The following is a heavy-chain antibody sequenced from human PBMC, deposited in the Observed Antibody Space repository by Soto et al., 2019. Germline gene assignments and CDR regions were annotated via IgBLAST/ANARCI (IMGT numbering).Heavy chain of an antibody. CDR3: ATMRIGSSGYYYYYYGMDV. CDR2: IYPGDSDT. J-gene: IGHJ6*02. Sequence: RGESLKISCKGSGYSFTSYWIGWVRQMPGKGLEWMGIIYPGDSDTRYSPSFQGQVTISADKSISTAYLQWSSLKASDTAMYYCATMRIGSSGYYYYYYGMDVWGQGTTVTVS. CDR1: GYSFTSYW. V-gene: IGHV5-51*01. D-gene: IGHD3-22*01.